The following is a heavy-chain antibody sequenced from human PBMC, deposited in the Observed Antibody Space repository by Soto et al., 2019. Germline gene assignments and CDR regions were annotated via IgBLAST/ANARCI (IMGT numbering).Heavy chain of an antibody. CDR2: IIPIFGTA. Sequence: ASVKVSCKASGGTFSSYAISWVRQAPGQGLEWMGGIIPIFGTANYAQKFQGRVTITADESTSTAYMELSSLRSEDTAVYYCARALYGSGSYYNGLYYYGMDVWGQGTTVTVSS. V-gene: IGHV1-69*13. CDR3: ARALYGSGSYYNGLYYYGMDV. J-gene: IGHJ6*02. D-gene: IGHD3-10*01. CDR1: GGTFSSYA.